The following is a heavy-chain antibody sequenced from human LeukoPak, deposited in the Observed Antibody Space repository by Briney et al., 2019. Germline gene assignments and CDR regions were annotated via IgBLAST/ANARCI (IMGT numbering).Heavy chain of an antibody. D-gene: IGHD6-19*01. V-gene: IGHV3-74*01. J-gene: IGHJ4*02. CDR1: GFTFSSYW. Sequence: GGSLRLSCAAPGFTFSSYWMHWVRQAPGKGLVWVSRINSDGSSTSYADSVKGRFTISRDNAKNTLYLQMNSLRAEDTAVYYCARRQYSSGWYHFDYWGQGTLVTVSS. CDR3: ARRQYSSGWYHFDY. CDR2: INSDGSST.